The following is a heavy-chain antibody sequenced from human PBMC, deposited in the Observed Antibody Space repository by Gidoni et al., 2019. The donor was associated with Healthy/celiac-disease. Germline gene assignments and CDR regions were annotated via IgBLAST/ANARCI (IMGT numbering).Heavy chain of an antibody. J-gene: IGHJ6*02. CDR2: IKQDGSEK. D-gene: IGHD6-13*01. CDR1: GFTFSTYS. V-gene: IGHV3-7*01. Sequence: EVQLVESGGGLVQPGGSLRLSCAASGFTFSTYSMSWVRQAPGKGLEWVASIKQDGSEKYYVDSVKGRFTVSRDNAKNSLFLQMNSLRVGDTAVYYCTRDEVSGRSSWYYPEDYYYGMDVWGHGTTVTVSS. CDR3: TRDEVSGRSSWYYPEDYYYGMDV.